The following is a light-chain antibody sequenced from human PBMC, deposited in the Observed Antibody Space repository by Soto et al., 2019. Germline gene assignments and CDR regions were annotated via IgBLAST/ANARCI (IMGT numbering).Light chain of an antibody. V-gene: IGKV3-15*01. CDR1: QSISSN. Sequence: EIVMTQSPATLSVSPGERATLSCRASQSISSNLAWYQQRPGQAPRLLIYDASTRATGIPARFSGSGSGTEVTLTISSLQSEDFAVYYCQQYADLLFTFGGGTKVEIK. J-gene: IGKJ4*01. CDR3: QQYADLLFT. CDR2: DAS.